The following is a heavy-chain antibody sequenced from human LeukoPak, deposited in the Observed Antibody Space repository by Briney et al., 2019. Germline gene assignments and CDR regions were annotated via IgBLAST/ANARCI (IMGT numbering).Heavy chain of an antibody. Sequence: PGGSLRLSCAASGFTFSSSVMTWVRLAPGRGLEWVSAISGSGDGTSYADSVQGRFTISRDNPKNTVYLQMNSLGGDEDTAIYYCAKDPGVGSSNYYFDYWGQGTLVTVSS. CDR1: GFTFSSSV. CDR3: AKDPGVGSSNYYFDY. J-gene: IGHJ4*02. CDR2: ISGSGDGT. V-gene: IGHV3-23*01. D-gene: IGHD1-1*01.